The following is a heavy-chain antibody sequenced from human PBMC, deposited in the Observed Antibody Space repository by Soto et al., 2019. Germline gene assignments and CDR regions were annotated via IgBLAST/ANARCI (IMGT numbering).Heavy chain of an antibody. J-gene: IGHJ6*02. CDR3: ARRGYCSGGSCYFDYGMDV. CDR1: GYSFTSYW. D-gene: IGHD2-15*01. Sequence: GESLKISCKGSGYSFTSYWISWVRQMPGKGLEWMGRIDPSDSYTNYSPSFQGHVTISADKSISTAYLQWSSLKASDAAMYYCARRGYCSGGSCYFDYGMDVWGQGTTVTVS. CDR2: IDPSDSYT. V-gene: IGHV5-10-1*01.